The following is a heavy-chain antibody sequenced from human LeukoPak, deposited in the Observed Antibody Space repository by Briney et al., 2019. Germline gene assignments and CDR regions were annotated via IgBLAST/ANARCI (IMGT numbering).Heavy chain of an antibody. D-gene: IGHD6-13*01. CDR3: AKGAAAAGTYRAFDI. V-gene: IGHV3-30*18. J-gene: IGHJ3*02. Sequence: GGSLRLSCAASGFTFSSYGMHWVRQAPGKGLEWVAVISYDGSNKYYADSVKGRFTISRDNSKNTLYLQMNSLRAEDTAVYYCAKGAAAAGTYRAFDIWGQGTMVTVSS. CDR2: ISYDGSNK. CDR1: GFTFSSYG.